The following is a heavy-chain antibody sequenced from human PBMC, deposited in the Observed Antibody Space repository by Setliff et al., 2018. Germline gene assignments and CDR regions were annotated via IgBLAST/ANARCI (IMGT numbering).Heavy chain of an antibody. CDR3: ARDGGEY. CDR1: GFTFSRYW. Sequence: PGGSLRLSCAASGFTFSRYWMSWVRQAPGKGLEWVSAISGSGVSTYYADSVKGRFTISGDNSKNTLYLQMNSLRAEDTAVYYCARDGGEYWGQGTLVTVSS. CDR2: ISGSGVST. D-gene: IGHD3-16*01. J-gene: IGHJ4*02. V-gene: IGHV3-23*01.